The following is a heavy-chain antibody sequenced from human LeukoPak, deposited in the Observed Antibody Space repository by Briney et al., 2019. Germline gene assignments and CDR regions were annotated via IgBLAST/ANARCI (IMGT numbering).Heavy chain of an antibody. J-gene: IGHJ6*04. V-gene: IGHV4-39*07. CDR3: ARDGVPRGMDV. CDR2: IYYSGNT. CDR1: GGSISSSSYY. Sequence: SETLSLTCTVSGGSISSSSYYWGWIRQPPGKGLEWIGSIYYSGNTYYNPSLKSRVIISVDTSKNQFSLKLSSVTAADTAVYYCARDGVPRGMDVWGKGTTVTVSS.